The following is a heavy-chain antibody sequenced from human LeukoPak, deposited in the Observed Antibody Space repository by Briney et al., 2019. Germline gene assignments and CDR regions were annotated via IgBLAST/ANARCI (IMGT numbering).Heavy chain of an antibody. J-gene: IGHJ4*02. CDR1: GFTFSSYA. D-gene: IGHD3-3*01. CDR2: ISYDGSNK. Sequence: PGRSVRLSCAASGFTFSSYAMHWVRQAPGKGLEWVAVISYDGSNKYYADSVKGRFTISRDNSKNTLYLQMNSLRAEDTAVYYCARDRTIFGVVIAYYFDYWGQGTLVTVSS. V-gene: IGHV3-30-3*01. CDR3: ARDRTIFGVVIAYYFDY.